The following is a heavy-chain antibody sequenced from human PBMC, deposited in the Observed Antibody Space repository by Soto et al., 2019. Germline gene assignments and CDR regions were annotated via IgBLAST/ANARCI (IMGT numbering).Heavy chain of an antibody. CDR2: ISSNGGST. D-gene: IGHD1-20*01. Sequence: PGGSLRLSCSASGFTFSSYAMHWVRQAPGKGLEYVSAISSNGGSTYYADSVKGRLTISRDNSKNTLYLQMSSLRAEDTAVYYCVNDVYTRTRMEDYYYCYGMDVWGQGTTVTVSS. CDR3: VNDVYTRTRMEDYYYCYGMDV. J-gene: IGHJ6*02. V-gene: IGHV3-64D*08. CDR1: GFTFSSYA.